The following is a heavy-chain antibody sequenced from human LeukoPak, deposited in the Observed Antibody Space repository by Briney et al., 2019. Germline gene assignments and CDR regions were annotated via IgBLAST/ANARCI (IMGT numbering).Heavy chain of an antibody. J-gene: IGHJ6*02. D-gene: IGHD3-16*01. Sequence: SVKVSCKASGGTFSSYAISWVRQAPGQGLEWMGGITPIFGTANYAQKFQGRVTITADESTSTAYMELSSLRSEDTAVYYCAREITAHYYYGMDVWGQGTTVTVSS. CDR1: GGTFSSYA. V-gene: IGHV1-69*13. CDR2: ITPIFGTA. CDR3: AREITAHYYYGMDV.